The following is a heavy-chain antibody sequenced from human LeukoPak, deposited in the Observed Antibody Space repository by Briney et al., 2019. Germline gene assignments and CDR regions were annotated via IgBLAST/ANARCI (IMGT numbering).Heavy chain of an antibody. CDR2: ISYDGDNK. CDR1: GFTFSNYA. D-gene: IGHD5-24*01. J-gene: IGHJ4*02. V-gene: IGHV3-30*04. Sequence: GGSLRLSCAASGFTFSNYAMHWVRQAPGKGLEWVAVISYDGDNKYYADSVKGRFTISRDNTKNTLYLQMHSLRAEDTAVYYCAKEMATIHSDFDYWGQGTLVTVSS. CDR3: AKEMATIHSDFDY.